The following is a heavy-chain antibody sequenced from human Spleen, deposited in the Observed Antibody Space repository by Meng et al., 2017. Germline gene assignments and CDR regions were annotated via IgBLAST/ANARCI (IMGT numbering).Heavy chain of an antibody. CDR2: IWYDGSNK. J-gene: IGHJ4*02. Sequence: GESLKISCAASGFTFSSYGMHWVRQAPGKGLEWVAVIWYDGSNKYYADSVKGRFTISRDNSKNTLYLQMNSLRAEDTAVYYCARDRSRDGYNYFYWGQGTLVTVSS. CDR3: ARDRSRDGYNYFY. V-gene: IGHV3-33*01. CDR1: GFTFSSYG. D-gene: IGHD5-24*01.